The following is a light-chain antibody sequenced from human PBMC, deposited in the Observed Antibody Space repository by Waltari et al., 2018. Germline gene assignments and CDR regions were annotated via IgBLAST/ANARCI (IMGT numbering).Light chain of an antibody. V-gene: IGKV1-8*01. CDR3: QQYYSYPT. J-gene: IGKJ3*01. CDR2: AAS. Sequence: AIRMTQSPSSLSASTGDRVTITCRARQGISSYLAWYQQNPGKAPKLLIYAASTLQSGVPSRFSGSGSGTDFTLTISCLQSEDFATYYCQQYYSYPTFGPGTKVDIK. CDR1: QGISSY.